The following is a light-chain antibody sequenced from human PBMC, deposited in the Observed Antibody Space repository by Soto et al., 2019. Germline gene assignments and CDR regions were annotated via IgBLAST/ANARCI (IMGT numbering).Light chain of an antibody. Sequence: QSVLTQPASVSGSPGQSITISCTGTSSDVGGYNYVSWYQQHPGKAPKLMNYDVSNRPSGVSSHFSGSKSGNTASLTIFGLQAEDEADYYCSSYTSSSTYVFGTGTKVTVL. J-gene: IGLJ1*01. CDR2: DVS. V-gene: IGLV2-14*01. CDR3: SSYTSSSTYV. CDR1: SSDVGGYNY.